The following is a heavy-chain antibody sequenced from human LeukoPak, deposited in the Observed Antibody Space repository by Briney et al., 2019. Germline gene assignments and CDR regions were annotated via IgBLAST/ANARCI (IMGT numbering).Heavy chain of an antibody. Sequence: PGGSLRLSCAASGFTFSRYWMSWVRQAPGKGLEWVANIKQDGSEKNYVDSVKGRFTISRDNAKNSLYLQMNSLRAEDTAVYYCARGPIVAPDYWGQGTLVTVSS. D-gene: IGHD5-12*01. CDR3: ARGPIVAPDY. J-gene: IGHJ4*02. V-gene: IGHV3-7*01. CDR1: GFTFSRYW. CDR2: IKQDGSEK.